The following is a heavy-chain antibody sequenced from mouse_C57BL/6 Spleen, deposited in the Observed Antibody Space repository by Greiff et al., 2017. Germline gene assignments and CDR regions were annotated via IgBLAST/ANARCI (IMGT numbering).Heavy chain of an antibody. V-gene: IGHV1-55*01. CDR3: ARSKNWDVNAMDY. J-gene: IGHJ4*01. CDR1: GYTFTSYW. D-gene: IGHD4-1*01. CDR2: IYPGSGST. Sequence: QVQLKQPGAELVKPGASVKMSCKASGYTFTSYWITWVKQRPGQGLEWIGDIYPGSGSTNYNEKFKSKATLTVDTSSSTAYMQLSSLTSEDSAVYYCARSKNWDVNAMDYWGQGTSVTVSS.